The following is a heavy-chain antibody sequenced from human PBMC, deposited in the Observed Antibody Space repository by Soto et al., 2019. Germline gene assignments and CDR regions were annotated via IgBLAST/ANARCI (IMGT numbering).Heavy chain of an antibody. CDR2: IRGDGGNT. J-gene: IGHJ4*02. V-gene: IGHV3-30*04. Sequence: GGSLRLSCAASGFTFSSYAMHWVRQAPDKGLEWVAGIRGDGGNTYYADSVKGRFTISRDNSKNTLYLQMNSLRDEDTAVYYCAKDRESGWPPWEFDYWGQGTLVTVSS. CDR1: GFTFSSYA. D-gene: IGHD6-19*01. CDR3: AKDRESGWPPWEFDY.